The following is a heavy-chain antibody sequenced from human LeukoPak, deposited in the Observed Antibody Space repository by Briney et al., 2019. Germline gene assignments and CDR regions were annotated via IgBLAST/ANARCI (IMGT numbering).Heavy chain of an antibody. J-gene: IGHJ4*02. Sequence: GRSLRLSGAASGFTFSSYGMHWVRQAPGKGLEWVAVISYDGSNKYYADSVKGRFTISRDNSKNTLYLQMNSLRAEDTAVYYCAKDRVPYGEFDYWGQGTLVTVSS. CDR2: ISYDGSNK. D-gene: IGHD4-17*01. V-gene: IGHV3-30*18. CDR3: AKDRVPYGEFDY. CDR1: GFTFSSYG.